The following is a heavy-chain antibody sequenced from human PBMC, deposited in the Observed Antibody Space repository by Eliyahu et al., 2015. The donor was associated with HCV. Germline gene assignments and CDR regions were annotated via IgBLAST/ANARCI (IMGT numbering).Heavy chain of an antibody. J-gene: IGHJ2*01. Sequence: EVQLLESGGGLIQPGGSLRLSCXASGFTFSTYDMSWVRLAPGKGLQWVSAISYGGGTTYADSAKGRFTISRDNSKNVLFLQMNSLRADDTAVYFCAKVLTSWYFDPWGRGTLVTVSS. CDR3: AKVLTSWYFDP. CDR2: ISYGGGTT. V-gene: IGHV3-23*01. CDR1: GFTFSTYD. D-gene: IGHD4/OR15-4a*01.